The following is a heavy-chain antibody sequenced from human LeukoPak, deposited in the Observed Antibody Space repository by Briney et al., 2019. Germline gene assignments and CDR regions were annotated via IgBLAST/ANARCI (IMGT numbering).Heavy chain of an antibody. D-gene: IGHD3-9*01. CDR2: IYSGDIT. CDR3: ARDRVLRYFDWPTYYYYYGMDV. Sequence: GGSLRLSCAASGFSVSNNYMSWVRQAPGKGLEWVSVIYSGDITYYTDSVKGRFTISRDNSKNTLYLQMNSLRAEDTAVYYCARDRVLRYFDWPTYYYYYGMDVWGQGTTVTVSS. J-gene: IGHJ6*02. V-gene: IGHV3-53*01. CDR1: GFSVSNNY.